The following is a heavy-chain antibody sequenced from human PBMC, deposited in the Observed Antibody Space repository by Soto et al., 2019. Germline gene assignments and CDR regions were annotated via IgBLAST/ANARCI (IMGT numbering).Heavy chain of an antibody. V-gene: IGHV1-18*01. CDR2: ISTYNGNT. Sequence: QVQLVQSGAEVKKPGASVKVSCKASGYTFNTYYISWLRQAPGQGLEWIGWISTYNGNTNYVPKFQGRITMTTDTATSTAYMELRSLRSDDTALYFCARDTSNYFDFWGHGTPVTVSS. J-gene: IGHJ4*01. D-gene: IGHD2-2*01. CDR3: ARDTSNYFDF. CDR1: GYTFNTYY.